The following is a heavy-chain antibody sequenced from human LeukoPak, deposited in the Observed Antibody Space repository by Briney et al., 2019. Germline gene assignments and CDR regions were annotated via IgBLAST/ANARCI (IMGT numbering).Heavy chain of an antibody. CDR2: IKQDGSEK. CDR3: ARDYYDFWSDYYYYGMDV. V-gene: IGHV3-7*01. CDR1: GFTFSSYW. D-gene: IGHD3-3*01. J-gene: IGHJ6*02. Sequence: GGSLRLSCAASGFTFSSYWMSWVRQAPGKGLEWVANIKQDGSEKYYVDSVKGRFTISRDNAKNSLYLQMNSLRAEDTAVYYCARDYYDFWSDYYYYGMDVWGQGTTVTVSS.